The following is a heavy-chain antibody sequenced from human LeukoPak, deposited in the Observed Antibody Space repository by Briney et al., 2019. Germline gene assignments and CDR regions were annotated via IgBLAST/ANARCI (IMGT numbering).Heavy chain of an antibody. J-gene: IGHJ3*02. V-gene: IGHV3-30*18. Sequence: PGGSLRLSCAASGFTFSSYGMHWVRQAPGKGLEWVAVISYDGSNKYYADSVKGRFTIYRDNSKNTLYLQMNSLRAEDTAVYYCAKPLLEWLLWTAFDIWGQGTMVTVSS. D-gene: IGHD3-3*01. CDR3: AKPLLEWLLWTAFDI. CDR2: ISYDGSNK. CDR1: GFTFSSYG.